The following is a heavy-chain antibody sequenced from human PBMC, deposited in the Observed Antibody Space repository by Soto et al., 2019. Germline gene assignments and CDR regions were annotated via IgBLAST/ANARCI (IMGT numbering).Heavy chain of an antibody. CDR1: GFTFSDHY. J-gene: IGHJ4*02. D-gene: IGHD4-4*01. CDR3: TRLRLGVTTRYFDY. Sequence: EVLLVESGGGLVQPGGSLRLSCAASGFTFSDHYMDWVRRAPGKGLEWVGRIKNKANSYTTEYAASVKGRFTISRDDSKNSLNLQMSSLKTEDTAVYYCTRLRLGVTTRYFDYWGQGTLVTVSS. V-gene: IGHV3-72*01. CDR2: IKNKANSYTT.